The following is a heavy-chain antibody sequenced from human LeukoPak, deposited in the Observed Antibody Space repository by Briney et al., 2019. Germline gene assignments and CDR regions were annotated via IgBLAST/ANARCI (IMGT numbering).Heavy chain of an antibody. V-gene: IGHV3-7*01. D-gene: IGHD1-14*01. CDR3: ARDPGSSAFDL. Sequence: GGSLRLSCAVSGLSFRDNYMSWIRQTPEKGLEFVANINRDSSVKNYVDSVKGRFTISRDNAKKSLFLELNSLRADDTAVSYCARDPGSSAFDLWGQGSLVTVST. CDR1: GLSFRDNY. J-gene: IGHJ4*02. CDR2: INRDSSVK.